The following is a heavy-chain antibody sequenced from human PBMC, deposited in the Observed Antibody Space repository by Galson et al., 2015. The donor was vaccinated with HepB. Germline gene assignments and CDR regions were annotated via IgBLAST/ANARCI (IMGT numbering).Heavy chain of an antibody. J-gene: IGHJ4*02. Sequence: SLRLSCAASGFTFSSYGMHWVRQAPGKGLEWVAFIRYDGSNKYYADSVKGRFTISRDNSKNTLYLQMNSLRAEDTAVYYCAKDQYSSSWYEKSSPLYYFDYWGQGALVTVSS. D-gene: IGHD6-13*01. CDR1: GFTFSSYG. V-gene: IGHV3-30*02. CDR3: AKDQYSSSWYEKSSPLYYFDY. CDR2: IRYDGSNK.